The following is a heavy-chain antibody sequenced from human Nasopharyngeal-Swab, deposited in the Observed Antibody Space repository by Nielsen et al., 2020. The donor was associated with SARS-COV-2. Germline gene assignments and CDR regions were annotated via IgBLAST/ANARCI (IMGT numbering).Heavy chain of an antibody. Sequence: GESLKISCAASGFTFSSYEMNWVRQAPGKGLEWLSYISSGGRTIAHPDFVKGRFTISRDNAKHSLYLQMNSLRADDTAVYYCARDRPGRMDVWGQGTMVTVSS. V-gene: IGHV3-48*03. CDR3: ARDRPGRMDV. CDR2: ISSGGRTI. D-gene: IGHD6-6*01. J-gene: IGHJ6*02. CDR1: GFTFSSYE.